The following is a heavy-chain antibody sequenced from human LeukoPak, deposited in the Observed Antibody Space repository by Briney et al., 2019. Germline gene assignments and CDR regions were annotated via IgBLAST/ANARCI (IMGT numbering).Heavy chain of an antibody. CDR1: GYTFTSYD. CDR2: MNPNSGNT. D-gene: IGHD3-3*01. Sequence: ASVKVSCKASGYTFTSYDINWVRQATGQGLEWMGWMNPNSGNTGYAQKFQGRVTITRNTSISTAYMELSSLRSEDTAVYYCARSRVVYDAFDIWGQGTMVTVSS. V-gene: IGHV1-8*03. J-gene: IGHJ3*02. CDR3: ARSRVVYDAFDI.